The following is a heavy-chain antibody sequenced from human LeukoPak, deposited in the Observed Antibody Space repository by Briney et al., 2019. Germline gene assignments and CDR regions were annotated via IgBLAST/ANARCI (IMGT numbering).Heavy chain of an antibody. J-gene: IGHJ4*02. Sequence: GGPLGLSCAASGFTFSSYAMTWVRQAPGKGLEWVSTITGSGANTYYADSVKGRFTISRDNSKNTLCLQMDSLRAEDTAVYYCANQISSNVDYWGQGTLVTVSS. CDR2: ITGSGANT. CDR3: ANQISSNVDY. V-gene: IGHV3-23*01. CDR1: GFTFSSYA.